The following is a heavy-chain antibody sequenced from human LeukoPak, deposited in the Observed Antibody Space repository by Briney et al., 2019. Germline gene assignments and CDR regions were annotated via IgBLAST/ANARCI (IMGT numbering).Heavy chain of an antibody. V-gene: IGHV3-64*01. CDR3: ARSGGYDFWSGYSFFDS. D-gene: IGHD3-3*01. J-gene: IGHJ4*02. CDR1: GFTFSEHS. Sequence: GGSLIVSCAASGFTFSEHSMHWVRQAPGKGLEYVSAISGNGENTFYTKSVKGRCTISRDNSKNTLYLQMGGLTTEDMGFYYCARSGGYDFWSGYSFFDSWGQGILVTVSS. CDR2: ISGNGENT.